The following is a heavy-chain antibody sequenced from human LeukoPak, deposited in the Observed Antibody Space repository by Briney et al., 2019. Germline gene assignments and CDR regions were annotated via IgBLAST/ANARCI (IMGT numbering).Heavy chain of an antibody. J-gene: IGHJ4*02. CDR2: IYYSGST. CDR1: GCSISSSSYY. D-gene: IGHD6-19*01. V-gene: IGHV4-39*01. CDR3: ARRIAVAEYYFDY. Sequence: PSETLSLTCSVSGCSISSSSYYWGWIRQPPGKGLEWIGSIYYSGSTYYNPSLKSRVTISVDTSKNQFSLKLSSVTAADTAVYYCARRIAVAEYYFDYWGQGTLVTVSS.